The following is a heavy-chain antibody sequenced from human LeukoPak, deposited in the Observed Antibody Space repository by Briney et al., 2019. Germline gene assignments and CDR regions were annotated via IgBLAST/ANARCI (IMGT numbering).Heavy chain of an antibody. CDR1: GFTFTNYW. V-gene: IGHV3-7*03. CDR2: IKQDRSGK. CDR3: AKELGPGGSYYTLDY. J-gene: IGHJ4*02. D-gene: IGHD1-26*01. Sequence: GGSLRLSCAASGFTFTNYWMSWVRQAPGKGLELVANIKQDRSGKYYVDSVKGRFTISRDNSKNSLYLQMNSLTTEDTALYYCAKELGPGGSYYTLDYWGQGTLVTVSS.